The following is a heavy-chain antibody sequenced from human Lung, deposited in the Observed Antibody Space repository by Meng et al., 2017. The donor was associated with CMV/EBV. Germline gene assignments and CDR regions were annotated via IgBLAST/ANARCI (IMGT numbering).Heavy chain of an antibody. Sequence: SXXVSXXASGYFFTGHFVHWVRQAPGQGLEWMGWINPNSGGTKYTQKFQGRVTMTRDTSISTVYMELSGLRSDDTAMYYCARAQDTTSADYHNYGIDVWXQETTVTVSS. CDR2: INPNSGGT. V-gene: IGHV1-2*02. CDR3: ARAQDTTSADYHNYGIDV. CDR1: GYFFTGHF. J-gene: IGHJ6*02. D-gene: IGHD4/OR15-4a*01.